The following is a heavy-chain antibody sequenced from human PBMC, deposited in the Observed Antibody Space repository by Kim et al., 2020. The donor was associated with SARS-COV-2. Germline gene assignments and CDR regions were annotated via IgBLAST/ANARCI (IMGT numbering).Heavy chain of an antibody. Sequence: GGSLRLSCAASGFTFSGYYMGWIRQAPGKGPQWVSYISARSTKRLYADSVKGRFTISRDNAKNSLYLQMNSLKLEDLAIYYCATTGYEPVYWGQGTLVTVPS. V-gene: IGHV3-11*04. CDR3: ATTGYEPVY. CDR1: GFTFSGYY. CDR2: ISARSTKR. J-gene: IGHJ4*02. D-gene: IGHD3-9*01.